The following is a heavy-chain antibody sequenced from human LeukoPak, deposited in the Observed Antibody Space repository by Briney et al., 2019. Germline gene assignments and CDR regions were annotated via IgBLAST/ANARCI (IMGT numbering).Heavy chain of an antibody. Sequence: GGSLRLSCVASGLTFHDYAMHCVRQAPGKGLEWVSLISADGGSTFYADSVRGRFSISRDNSKNSLYLQMNSLRTEDTAMYYCAKESGKFDYWGQGTLVAVSS. J-gene: IGHJ4*02. CDR3: AKESGKFDY. CDR1: GLTFHDYA. V-gene: IGHV3-43*02. CDR2: ISADGGST.